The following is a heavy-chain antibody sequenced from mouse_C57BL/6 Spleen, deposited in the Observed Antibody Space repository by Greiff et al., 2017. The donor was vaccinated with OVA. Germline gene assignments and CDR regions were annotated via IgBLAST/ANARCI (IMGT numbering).Heavy chain of an antibody. D-gene: IGHD3-3*01. CDR2: ISDGGSYT. Sequence: EVQRVESGGGLVKPGGSLKLSCAASGFTFSSYAMSWVRQTPEKRLEWVATISDGGSYTYYPDNVKGRFTISRDNAKNNLYLQMSHLKSEDTAMYYCASDSSLGYFDYWGQGTTRTVSS. V-gene: IGHV5-4*01. CDR3: ASDSSLGYFDY. J-gene: IGHJ2*01. CDR1: GFTFSSYA.